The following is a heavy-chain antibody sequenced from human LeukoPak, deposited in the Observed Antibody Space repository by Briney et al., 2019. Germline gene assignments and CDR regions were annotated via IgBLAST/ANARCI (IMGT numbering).Heavy chain of an antibody. D-gene: IGHD3-22*01. CDR3: ARDGRRYSDTSGPDGYFDY. V-gene: IGHV1-18*01. CDR2: TSPYNGNT. CDR1: GYTFKNYG. J-gene: IGHJ4*02. Sequence: ASVKVSCKASGYTFKNYGFNWVRQAPGQGPEWMGWTSPYNGNTNYAQRLQGRVVMTTDSSTSTVTMELRSLRSDDTAVYYCARDGRRYSDTSGPDGYFDYWGQGTLVTVSS.